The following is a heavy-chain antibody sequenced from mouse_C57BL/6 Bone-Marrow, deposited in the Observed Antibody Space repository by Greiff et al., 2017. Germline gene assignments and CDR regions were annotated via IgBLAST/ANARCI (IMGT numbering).Heavy chain of an antibody. CDR1: GFTFTDDY. V-gene: IGHV7-3*01. CDR2: IRNKANGHTT. Sequence: EVQLEESGGGLVQPGGSLRLSCAASGFTFTDDYMSWVRQPPGKGLEWVGFIRNKANGHTTEYTESVKGRFTISRDNSKSILYLQMNALRAEDTGIYCCTSYDSVRFAYWGQGTPLTVSA. J-gene: IGHJ3*01. D-gene: IGHD3-2*01. CDR3: TSYDSVRFAY.